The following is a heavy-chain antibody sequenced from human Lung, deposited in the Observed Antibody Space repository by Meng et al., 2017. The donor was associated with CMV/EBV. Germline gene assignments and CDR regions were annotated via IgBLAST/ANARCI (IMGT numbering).Heavy chain of an antibody. CDR2: ISSSSSYV. CDR3: AREGYDYDSGSYYYYFDH. V-gene: IGHV3-21*01. D-gene: IGHD3-10*01. J-gene: IGHJ4*02. CDR1: RFSSYT. Sequence: SCAASRFSSYTLNWVRQAPGKGLEWVSSISSSSSYVYYADSVKGRFTISRDNAKNSLYLQMNSLRAEDTAVYYCAREGYDYDSGSYYYYFDHWGQGSXVTVSS.